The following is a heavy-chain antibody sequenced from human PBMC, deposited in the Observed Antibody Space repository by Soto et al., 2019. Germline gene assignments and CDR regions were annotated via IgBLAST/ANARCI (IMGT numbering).Heavy chain of an antibody. V-gene: IGHV4-30-4*01. CDR2: IYYSGST. Sequence: SETLSLTCTVSGGPISSGDYYWSWIRQPPGKGLEWIGYIYYSGSTYYNPSLKSRVTISVDTSKNQFSLKLSSVTAADTAVYYGAREWGDIAVPAATGNWFDPWGQGTLVTVSS. CDR3: AREWGDIAVPAATGNWFDP. CDR1: GGPISSGDYY. D-gene: IGHD2-2*01. J-gene: IGHJ5*02.